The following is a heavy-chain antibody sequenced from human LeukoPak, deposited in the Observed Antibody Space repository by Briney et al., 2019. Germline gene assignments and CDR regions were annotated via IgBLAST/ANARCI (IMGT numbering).Heavy chain of an antibody. CDR3: AKSIAAAGKALFDY. J-gene: IGHJ4*02. V-gene: IGHV3-23*01. D-gene: IGHD6-13*01. CDR2: ISGSGGST. Sequence: GGSLRLSCAASGFTFSSYAMSWVRQAPGKGLEWVSAISGSGGSTYYADSVKGRLTISRDNSKNTLYLQMNSLRAEDTAVYYCAKSIAAAGKALFDYWGQGTLVTVSS. CDR1: GFTFSSYA.